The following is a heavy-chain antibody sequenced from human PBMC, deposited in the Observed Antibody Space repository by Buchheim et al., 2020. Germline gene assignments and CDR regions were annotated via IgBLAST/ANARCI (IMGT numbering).Heavy chain of an antibody. CDR2: IHHSGST. V-gene: IGHV4-4*02. Sequence: QVQLQESGPGLVKPSGTLSLTCAVSGGSISSSNWWSWVREPPGKGLGWIGEIHHSGSTNYNPSLKSRVTISADTSKNALSLKLTSVTAADTAVYYCAKDQGYSSSWGQGTL. D-gene: IGHD6-13*01. J-gene: IGHJ4*02. CDR3: AKDQGYSSS. CDR1: GGSISSSNW.